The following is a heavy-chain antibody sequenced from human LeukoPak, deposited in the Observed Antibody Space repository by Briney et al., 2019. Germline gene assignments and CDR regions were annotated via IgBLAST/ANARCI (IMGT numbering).Heavy chain of an antibody. D-gene: IGHD3-10*01. Sequence: GGSLRLSCAASGFTFSSYWMSWVRQAPGKGLEWVANIKQDGSEKYYVDSVKGRFTISRDNSKNTLYLQMNSLRAEDTAVYYCAKDLRRSFSGGFGYWGQGTLVTVSS. CDR3: AKDLRRSFSGGFGY. V-gene: IGHV3-7*01. J-gene: IGHJ4*02. CDR1: GFTFSSYW. CDR2: IKQDGSEK.